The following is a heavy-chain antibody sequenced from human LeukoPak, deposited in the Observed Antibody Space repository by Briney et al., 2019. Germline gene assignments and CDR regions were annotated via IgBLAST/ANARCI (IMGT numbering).Heavy chain of an antibody. J-gene: IGHJ4*02. D-gene: IGHD6-13*01. CDR3: ASLIAAATVLDY. CDR2: ISGGGGET. V-gene: IGHV3-23*01. CDR1: GFTFSSYS. Sequence: GGSLRLSCAASGFTFSSYSMNWVRQAPGKGLEWVSSISGGGGETYYVDSVKGRFIISRDNSKNTLYLQMNGLRVEDTAVYYCASLIAAATVLDYWGQGTLVTVSS.